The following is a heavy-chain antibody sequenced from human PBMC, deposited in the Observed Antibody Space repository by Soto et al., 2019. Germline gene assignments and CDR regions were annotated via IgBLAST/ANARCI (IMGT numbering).Heavy chain of an antibody. CDR2: IRSKANSYAT. Sequence: VGSLRLSCAASGFTFSGSAMHWVRQASGKGLEWVGRIRSKANSYATAYAASVKGRFTISRDDSKNTAYLQMNSLKTEDTAVYYCTRHRYDILTGYYRHYYYYGMDVWGQGTTVTVSS. V-gene: IGHV3-73*01. CDR1: GFTFSGSA. D-gene: IGHD3-9*01. J-gene: IGHJ6*02. CDR3: TRHRYDILTGYYRHYYYYGMDV.